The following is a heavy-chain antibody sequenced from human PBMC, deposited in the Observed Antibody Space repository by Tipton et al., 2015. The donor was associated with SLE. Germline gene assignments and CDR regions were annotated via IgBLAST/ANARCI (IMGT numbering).Heavy chain of an antibody. D-gene: IGHD2-2*01. CDR2: IYYSGSA. CDR3: AGSISWSPNWFDP. Sequence: TLSLTCTVSGGSIVGNYWSWIRQPPGKGLEWVGYIYYSGSANYNPSLNSRVTISIDTSKNQFSLSLSSVTAADTAVYYCAGSISWSPNWFDPWGLGTLVTVSS. CDR1: GGSIVGNY. J-gene: IGHJ5*02. V-gene: IGHV4-59*01.